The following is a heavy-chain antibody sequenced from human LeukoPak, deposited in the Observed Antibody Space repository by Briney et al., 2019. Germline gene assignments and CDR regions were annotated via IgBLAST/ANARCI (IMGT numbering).Heavy chain of an antibody. D-gene: IGHD6-19*01. J-gene: IGHJ4*02. V-gene: IGHV4-30-4*01. CDR3: ARGDIAVAGDLGY. Sequence: PSQTLSLTCTVSGGSISSGDYYWRWIRQPPGKGLEWIGYIYYSGSTYYNPSLKSRVTISVDTSKNQFSLKLSSVTAADTAVYYCARGDIAVAGDLGYWGQGTLVTVSS. CDR1: GGSISSGDYY. CDR2: IYYSGST.